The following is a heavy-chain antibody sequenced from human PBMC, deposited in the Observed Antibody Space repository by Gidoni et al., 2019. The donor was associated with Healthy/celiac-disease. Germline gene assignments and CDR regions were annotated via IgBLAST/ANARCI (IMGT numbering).Heavy chain of an antibody. CDR3: ARDVSYDSSGPTPFDY. J-gene: IGHJ4*02. V-gene: IGHV1-3*01. D-gene: IGHD3-22*01. CDR2: SNAGNGNT. Sequence: VKLVKSGAAVKKPGASVKVSCKDSGCTFTSYAMHWVRQAHGQRLEWMGWSNAGNGNTKYSQKFQGRVTITRDTSASTAYMELSSLRSEDTAVYYCARDVSYDSSGPTPFDYWGQGTLVTVSS. CDR1: GCTFTSYA.